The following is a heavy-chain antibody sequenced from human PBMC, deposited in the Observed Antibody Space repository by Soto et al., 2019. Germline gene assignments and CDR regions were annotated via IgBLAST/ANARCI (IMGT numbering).Heavy chain of an antibody. CDR2: INGSGDAT. Sequence: GGSLRLSCAASQFTFSNYAMNWVRQAPGKGLEWVSAINGSGDATDYADSVKGRFTISRDISKNAVYLQMNSLRAEDTAVYYCAKQGYCSSLRCYDVFDMWGQGTMVTVSS. J-gene: IGHJ3*02. CDR1: QFTFSNYA. CDR3: AKQGYCSSLRCYDVFDM. V-gene: IGHV3-23*01. D-gene: IGHD2-2*01.